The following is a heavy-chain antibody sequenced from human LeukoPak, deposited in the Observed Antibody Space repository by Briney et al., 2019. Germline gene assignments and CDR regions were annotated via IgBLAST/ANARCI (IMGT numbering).Heavy chain of an antibody. J-gene: IGHJ6*03. Sequence: SETLSLTCTVSGVSISSYYWSWIRQPAGKGLEWVGRIYTSGSTNYNPSPKSRVTMSVDTSKNQFSLKLSSVTAADTAVYYCAKGGPRMTTVASGGNYYMDVWGKGTTVTVSS. CDR2: IYTSGST. D-gene: IGHD4-11*01. CDR3: AKGGPRMTTVASGGNYYMDV. CDR1: GVSISSYY. V-gene: IGHV4-4*07.